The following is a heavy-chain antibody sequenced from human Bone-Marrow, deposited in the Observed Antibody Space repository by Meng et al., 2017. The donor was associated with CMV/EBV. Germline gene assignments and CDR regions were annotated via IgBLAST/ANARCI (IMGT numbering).Heavy chain of an antibody. Sequence: ASVKVSCKASGDTFSGYYVHWVRQAPGQGLEWMGTLNPSGGSTSYPQKIQGRVTMTSDTSTSTAYMELSSLRSEDTAVYYCASGGQQLLYYYGMDVWGQGTTVTVSS. V-gene: IGHV1-46*01. J-gene: IGHJ6*02. D-gene: IGHD6-13*01. CDR2: LNPSGGST. CDR3: ASGGQQLLYYYGMDV. CDR1: GDTFSGYY.